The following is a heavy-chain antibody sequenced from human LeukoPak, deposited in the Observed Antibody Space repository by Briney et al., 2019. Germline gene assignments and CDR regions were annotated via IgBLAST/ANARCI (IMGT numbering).Heavy chain of an antibody. CDR1: GFTFSGSA. J-gene: IGHJ3*02. D-gene: IGHD6-6*01. V-gene: IGHV3-73*01. CDR3: TRLIAARLGAFDI. Sequence: PGGSLRLSCAASGFTFSGSAMHWVRQASGKGLEWVGRIRSKANSYATAYAASVKGSFTISRDDSKNTAYLQMNSLKTEDTSVYYCTRLIAARLGAFDIWGQGTMVTVSS. CDR2: IRSKANSYAT.